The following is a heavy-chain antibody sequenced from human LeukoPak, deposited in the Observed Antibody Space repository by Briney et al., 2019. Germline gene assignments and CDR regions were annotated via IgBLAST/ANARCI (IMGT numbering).Heavy chain of an antibody. CDR1: GYSISSGYY. D-gene: IGHD2-2*02. J-gene: IGHJ4*02. CDR3: ARNITHCSSTSCYTLLDY. CDR2: IYHSGST. V-gene: IGHV4-38-2*01. Sequence: SETLSLTCAVSGYSISSGYYWGWIRQPPGKGLEWIGSIYHSGSTYYNPSLKSRVTISVDTSNNQFSLKLSSVTAADTAVYYCARNITHCSSTSCYTLLDYWGQGTLVTVSS.